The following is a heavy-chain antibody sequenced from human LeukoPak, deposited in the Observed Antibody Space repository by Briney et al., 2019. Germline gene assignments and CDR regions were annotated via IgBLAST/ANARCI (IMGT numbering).Heavy chain of an antibody. CDR1: GFTFSSYS. CDR3: ARDEDYGDYAAYYYGMDV. J-gene: IGHJ6*02. CDR2: ISSSSSYI. D-gene: IGHD4-17*01. Sequence: GGSLRLSCAASGFTFSSYSMNWVRQAPGKGLEWVSSISSSSSYIYYADSVKGRFTISRDNAKNSLYLQMNSLRAEDTAVYYCARDEDYGDYAAYYYGMDVWGQGTTVTVSS. V-gene: IGHV3-21*01.